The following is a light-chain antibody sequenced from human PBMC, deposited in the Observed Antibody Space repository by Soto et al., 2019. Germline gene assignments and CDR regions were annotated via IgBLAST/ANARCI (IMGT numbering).Light chain of an antibody. CDR1: QGISSA. CDR3: QQFNSYPLFT. V-gene: IGKV1-13*02. CDR2: DAS. J-gene: IGKJ3*01. Sequence: IQLTQSPSSLSSSVGDRVTITCRASQGISSALAWYQQKPGKAPTLLIYDASSLESAVTPRFSGGGSGTDFFLTISSLQPEDVATYYCQQFNSYPLFTFGPGTKVDIK.